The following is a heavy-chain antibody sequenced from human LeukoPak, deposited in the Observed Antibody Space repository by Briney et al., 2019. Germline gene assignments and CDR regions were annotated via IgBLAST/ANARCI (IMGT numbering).Heavy chain of an antibody. V-gene: IGHV3-23*01. CDR2: ITGDGGGT. J-gene: IGHJ4*02. D-gene: IGHD3-3*01. Sequence: GGSLRLSCAASGFIFSNYAMGWVRQAPGMGLEWVSSITGDGGGTYYADSVKGRFTVSRDNSKNTLFLEINSLRVEDTAIYYCAKWAGSGEETKRYFGPFDSWGQGTLVTVSS. CDR1: GFIFSNYA. CDR3: AKWAGSGEETKRYFGPFDS.